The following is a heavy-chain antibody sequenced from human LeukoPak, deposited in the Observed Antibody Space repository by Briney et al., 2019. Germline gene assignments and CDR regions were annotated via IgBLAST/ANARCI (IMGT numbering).Heavy chain of an antibody. CDR2: IKQDGSEK. J-gene: IGHJ4*02. Sequence: PAGSLRLSCAASGLTFSSYWMSWVRQAPGKGLEWVANIKQDGSEKYYVDSVKGRFTISRDNAKNSLYLQMNSLRAEDTAVYYCARDRIAVAGNDYWGQGTLVTVSS. V-gene: IGHV3-7*01. CDR3: ARDRIAVAGNDY. CDR1: GLTFSSYW. D-gene: IGHD6-19*01.